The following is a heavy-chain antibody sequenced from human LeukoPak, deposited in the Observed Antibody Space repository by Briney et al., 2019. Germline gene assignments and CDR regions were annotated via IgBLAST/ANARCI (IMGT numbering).Heavy chain of an antibody. Sequence: PGGSLRLSCAASGFTFSGHSMNWVRLAPGKGLEWVSYISSSRTTIYYADSVKGRFTISRDNARNSLYLEMKSLRAEDTAVYYCARDGFTIFGVAYLPGWFDPWGQGTLVTVSS. CDR3: ARDGFTIFGVAYLPGWFDP. V-gene: IGHV3-48*01. D-gene: IGHD3-3*01. J-gene: IGHJ5*02. CDR1: GFTFSGHS. CDR2: ISSSRTTI.